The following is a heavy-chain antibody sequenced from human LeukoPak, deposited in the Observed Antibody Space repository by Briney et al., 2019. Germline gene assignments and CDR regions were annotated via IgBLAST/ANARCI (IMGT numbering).Heavy chain of an antibody. J-gene: IGHJ3*02. D-gene: IGHD1-26*01. CDR2: IYYSGNT. V-gene: IGHV4-39*01. CDR1: GVSISSSNSY. Sequence: PSETLSLTCTVSGVSISSSNSYWGWIRQPPGKGLEWIGSIYYSGNTYYNASLKSQVSISIDTSKNQFSLRLTSVTAADTAVYYCARYSGSYPHDAFDIWGQGTMVTVSS. CDR3: ARYSGSYPHDAFDI.